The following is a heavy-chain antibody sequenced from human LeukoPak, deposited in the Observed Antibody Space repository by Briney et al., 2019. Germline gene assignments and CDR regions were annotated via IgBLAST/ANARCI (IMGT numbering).Heavy chain of an antibody. V-gene: IGHV3-48*03. Sequence: GGSLRLSCAASGFTFSSYEMNWVRQAPGKGLEWVSYISSSGSTIYYADSVKGRFTISRDNAKNSLYLQMNSLRAEDTAVYYCARTEAQSDAFDIWGQGTTVTVSS. CDR1: GFTFSSYE. D-gene: IGHD6-19*01. J-gene: IGHJ3*02. CDR2: ISSSGSTI. CDR3: ARTEAQSDAFDI.